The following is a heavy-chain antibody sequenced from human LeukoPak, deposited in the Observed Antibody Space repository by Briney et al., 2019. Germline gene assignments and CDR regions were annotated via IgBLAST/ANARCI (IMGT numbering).Heavy chain of an antibody. Sequence: ASVKVSCKASGYTFTSYAMNWVRQAPGQGLEWMGWINTNTGNPTYAQGFTGRFVFSLDTSVSTTYLQISSLKAEDTAVYYCARDIATSSSWRRFITSHCNIDYWGQGTLVTVSS. CDR3: ARDIATSSSWRRFITSHCNIDY. CDR2: INTNTGNP. J-gene: IGHJ4*02. D-gene: IGHD6-13*01. V-gene: IGHV7-4-1*02. CDR1: GYTFTSYA.